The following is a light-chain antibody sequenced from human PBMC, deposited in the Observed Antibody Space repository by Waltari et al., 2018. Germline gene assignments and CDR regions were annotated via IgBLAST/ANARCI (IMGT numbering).Light chain of an antibody. CDR3: QQYLSWYT. CDR2: GAS. CDR1: HSVSSN. J-gene: IGKJ2*01. V-gene: IGKV3-15*01. Sequence: EVVMTQSPATLSVSPGERATLSCRASHSVSSNLAWYQQKPGQTPRLLIYGASTRATGMPARFSGSGSGTEFTLTISNLQSEDFAVYYCQQYLSWYTFGQGTKLEIK.